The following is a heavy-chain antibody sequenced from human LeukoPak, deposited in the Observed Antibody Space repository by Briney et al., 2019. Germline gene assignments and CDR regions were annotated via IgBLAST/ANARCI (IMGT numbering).Heavy chain of an antibody. J-gene: IGHJ4*02. Sequence: KAGGSLRLSCAASGFTASSNYMNWVRQAPGKGLEWVSSISSSSSYIYYADSVKGRFTISRDNAKNSLYLQMNSLRAEDTAVYYCARDNDYDSSGYPKFDYWGQGTLVTVSS. CDR1: GFTASSNY. CDR2: ISSSSSYI. CDR3: ARDNDYDSSGYPKFDY. D-gene: IGHD3-22*01. V-gene: IGHV3-21*01.